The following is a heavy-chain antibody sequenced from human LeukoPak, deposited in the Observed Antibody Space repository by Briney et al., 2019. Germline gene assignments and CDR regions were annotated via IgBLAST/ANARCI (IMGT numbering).Heavy chain of an antibody. CDR1: GGTFSSYA. Sequence: GASVTVSCTASGGTFSSYAISWVRQAPGQGLEWMGGIIPIFGTANYAQKFQGRVTITTDESTSTAYMELSSLRSEDTAVYYCAILYGSSLGPYYFDYWGQGTLVTVSS. CDR2: IIPIFGTA. V-gene: IGHV1-69*05. J-gene: IGHJ4*02. D-gene: IGHD6-6*01. CDR3: AILYGSSLGPYYFDY.